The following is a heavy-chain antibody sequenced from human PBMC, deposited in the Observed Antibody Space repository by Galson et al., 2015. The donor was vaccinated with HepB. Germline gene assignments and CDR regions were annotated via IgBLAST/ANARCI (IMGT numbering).Heavy chain of an antibody. CDR3: VKVSPSRWGSDLFDY. J-gene: IGHJ4*02. D-gene: IGHD2-21*01. CDR1: GFTFSSYA. CDR2: ISSNGGST. V-gene: IGHV3-64D*09. Sequence: SLRLSCAASGFTFSSYAMHWVRQAPGKGLEYVPAISSNGGSTYYADSVKGRFTISRDNSKNTLYLQMSSLRAEDTAVYYCVKVSPSRWGSDLFDYWGQGTLVTVSS.